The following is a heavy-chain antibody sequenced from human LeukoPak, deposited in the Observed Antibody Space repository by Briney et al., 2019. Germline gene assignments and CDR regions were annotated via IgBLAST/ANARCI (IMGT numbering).Heavy chain of an antibody. Sequence: ASVKVSCKASGYTFTSYDINWVRQATGQGLEWMGWMNPNSGNTGYAQKFQGRVTMTRNTSISTAYMELSSLRSEDTAVYYCARGGDYVWGSYRSKGAFDIWGQGTMVTVSS. CDR2: MNPNSGNT. CDR3: ARGGDYVWGSYRSKGAFDI. J-gene: IGHJ3*02. D-gene: IGHD3-16*02. V-gene: IGHV1-8*01. CDR1: GYTFTSYD.